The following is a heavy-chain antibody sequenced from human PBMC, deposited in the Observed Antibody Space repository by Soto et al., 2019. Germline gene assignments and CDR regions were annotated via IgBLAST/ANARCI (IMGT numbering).Heavy chain of an antibody. Sequence: GGSLRLSCVASGFSFSRYWMHWVRQAPGKGLEWVSRIKSDGTSTSYADSVKGRFTISRDNAKNTLYLQMDNLRAEDTAVYYCARDSSITPRPLDYWGQGTPVTVSS. D-gene: IGHD6-6*01. J-gene: IGHJ4*02. CDR1: GFSFSRYW. CDR2: IKSDGTST. V-gene: IGHV3-74*01. CDR3: ARDSSITPRPLDY.